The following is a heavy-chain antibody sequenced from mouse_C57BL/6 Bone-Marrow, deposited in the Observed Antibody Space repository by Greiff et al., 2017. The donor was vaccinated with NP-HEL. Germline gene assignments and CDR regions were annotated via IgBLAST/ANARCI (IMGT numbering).Heavy chain of an antibody. J-gene: IGHJ3*01. CDR2: IDPSDSYT. CDR1: GYTFTSYW. Sequence: QVQLQQPGAELVKPGASVKLSCKASGYTFTSYWMQWVKQRPGQGLEWIGEIDPSDSYTNYNQKFKGKATLTVDTSSSTAYMQLSSLTSEDSAVYYCARCYYYGPSWFAYWGQGTLVTVSA. V-gene: IGHV1-50*01. CDR3: ARCYYYGPSWFAY. D-gene: IGHD1-1*01.